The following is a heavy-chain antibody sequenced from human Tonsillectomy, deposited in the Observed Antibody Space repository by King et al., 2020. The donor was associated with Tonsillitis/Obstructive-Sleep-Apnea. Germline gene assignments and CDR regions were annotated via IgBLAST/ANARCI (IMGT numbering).Heavy chain of an antibody. V-gene: IGHV4-59*01. J-gene: IGHJ3*02. Sequence: VQLQESGPGLVKPSETLSLTCTVSGGSISSYYWSWIRQPPGKGLDWIGYIYYSGSTNYNPSLKSRVTISVDTSKNQFSLKLSSVTAADTVVYYCARDMVFGAGRYAFDIWGQGTMVTVSS. CDR2: IYYSGST. D-gene: IGHD3-10*02. CDR1: GGSISSYY. CDR3: ARDMVFGAGRYAFDI.